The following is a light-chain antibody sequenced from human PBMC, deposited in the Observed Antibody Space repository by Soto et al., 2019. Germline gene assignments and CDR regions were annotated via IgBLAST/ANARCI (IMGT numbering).Light chain of an antibody. CDR3: QQRSNWPG. Sequence: EIVLTQSPATLSLSPGERATLSCRASQSVSSYLAWYQQKPGQAPRLLIYDASNRATGIPARFSGGGSGTDFTRNISSLEPEDFAVYYWQQRSNWPGFGGGTKVEIK. J-gene: IGKJ4*02. CDR1: QSVSSY. CDR2: DAS. V-gene: IGKV3-11*01.